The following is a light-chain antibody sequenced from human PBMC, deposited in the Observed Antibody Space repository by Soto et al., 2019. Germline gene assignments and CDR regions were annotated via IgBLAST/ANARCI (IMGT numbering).Light chain of an antibody. CDR3: QQRSNWPRT. J-gene: IGKJ1*01. CDR2: DAS. CDR1: QGVSSY. V-gene: IGKV3-11*01. Sequence: VLTQPPATLSLSPGASGTLSCRASQGVSSYLAWDQQKPGQAPRLLIYDASNRATGIPARFSGSGSGTDFTLTISRLEPEDFAVYYCQQRSNWPRTFGQGTKVDIK.